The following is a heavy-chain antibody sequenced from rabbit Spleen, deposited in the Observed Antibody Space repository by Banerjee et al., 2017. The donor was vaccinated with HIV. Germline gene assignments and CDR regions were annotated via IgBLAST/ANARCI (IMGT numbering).Heavy chain of an antibody. Sequence: QEQLVESGGGLVKPGGTLTLTCKASGIDFSSGSYMCWVRQAPGKGLELIAWIVDSSGYTYYASWAKGRFTITRSTSLNTVTLQMTSLTAVDTATYFCARGSATMTMVITGYYLSLWGPGTLVTVS. CDR3: ARGSATMTMVITGYYLSL. CDR2: IVDSSGYT. J-gene: IGHJ6*01. V-gene: IGHV1S43*01. CDR1: GIDFSSGSY. D-gene: IGHD2-1*01.